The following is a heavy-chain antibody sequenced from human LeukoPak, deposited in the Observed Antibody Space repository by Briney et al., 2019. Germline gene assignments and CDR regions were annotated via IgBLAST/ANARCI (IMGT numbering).Heavy chain of an antibody. CDR3: ARDGSLIDGHGFDV. CDR1: GGSISSSSYY. V-gene: IGHV4-39*07. Sequence: SETLSLTCTVSGGSISSSSYYWGWIRQPPGKGLEWIGSIYYSGSTNYNPSLKSRVTISVDTSKNQFSLKLSSVTAADTAVYYCARDGSLIDGHGFDVWGKGTTVTVSS. D-gene: IGHD3-10*01. J-gene: IGHJ6*04. CDR2: IYYSGST.